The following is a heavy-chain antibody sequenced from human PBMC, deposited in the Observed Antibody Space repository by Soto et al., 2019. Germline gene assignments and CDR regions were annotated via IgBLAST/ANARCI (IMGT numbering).Heavy chain of an antibody. CDR1: GYSFTSYW. CDR2: IHPSDFDT. V-gene: IGHV5-51*01. D-gene: IGHD5-12*01. Sequence: GESLKISCKGSGYSFTSYWIGWVRQMPGKGLEWMGIIHPSDFDTRYSPSFQGQVSISADKSISTAYLQWSSLRASDTAMYYCAIHSTGYEDSWGQGTLVTVSS. CDR3: AIHSTGYEDS. J-gene: IGHJ5*02.